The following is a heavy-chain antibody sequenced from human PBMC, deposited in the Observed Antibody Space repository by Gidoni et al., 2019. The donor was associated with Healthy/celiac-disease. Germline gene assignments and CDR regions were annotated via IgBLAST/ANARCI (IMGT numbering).Heavy chain of an antibody. Sequence: QVQLVESGGGVVQPGRSLRLSCAASGFTFSNYGMHWVRQAPGKGLEWVAVIWYDGSNKYYADSVKGRFTISRDNSKNTLYLQMNSLRAEDTAVYYCAKGGELLHEGDFFDYWGQGTLATVSS. CDR3: AKGGELLHEGDFFDY. D-gene: IGHD1-26*01. J-gene: IGHJ4*02. CDR2: IWYDGSNK. CDR1: GFTFSNYG. V-gene: IGHV3-33*06.